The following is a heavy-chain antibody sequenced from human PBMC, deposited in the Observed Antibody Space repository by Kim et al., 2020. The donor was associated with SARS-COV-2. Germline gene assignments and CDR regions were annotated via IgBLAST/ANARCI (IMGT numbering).Heavy chain of an antibody. CDR1: GFTFSSYC. V-gene: IGHV3-33*01. CDR2: IWYDGSNK. CDR3: ARDQGDDYGDYVGWFDP. D-gene: IGHD4-17*01. J-gene: IGHJ5*02. Sequence: GGSLRLSCAASGFTFSSYCMHWVRQAPGKGLEWVAVIWYDGSNKYYADSVKGRFTISRDNSKNTLYLQMNSLRAEDTAVYYCARDQGDDYGDYVGWFDPWGQGTLVTVSS.